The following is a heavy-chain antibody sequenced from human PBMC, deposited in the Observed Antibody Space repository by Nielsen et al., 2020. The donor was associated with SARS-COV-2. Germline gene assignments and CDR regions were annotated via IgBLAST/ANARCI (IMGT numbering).Heavy chain of an antibody. CDR2: INPNSGGT. CDR1: GYTFTGYY. J-gene: IGHJ4*02. CDR3: ARDGVSGNYFDY. D-gene: IGHD6-19*01. Sequence: ASVKVSCKASGYTFTGYYMHWVRQAPGQGLEWMGWINPNSGGTNYAQKFQGWVTMTRDTSISTAYMELSRLRSDDTAVYYCARDGVSGNYFDYWGPGTLVTVSS. V-gene: IGHV1-2*04.